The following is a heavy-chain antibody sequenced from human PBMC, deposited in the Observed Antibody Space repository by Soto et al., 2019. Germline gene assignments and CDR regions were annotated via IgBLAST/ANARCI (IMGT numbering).Heavy chain of an antibody. Sequence: ASVKVSCKASGYTFTGYYMHWVRQAPGQGLEWMGWINPNSGGTNYAQKFQGRVTMTRDTSISTAYMELSRLRSDDTAVYYCARSYSSGWSYDYWGQGTLVTVYS. J-gene: IGHJ4*02. CDR2: INPNSGGT. D-gene: IGHD6-19*01. CDR1: GYTFTGYY. V-gene: IGHV1-2*02. CDR3: ARSYSSGWSYDY.